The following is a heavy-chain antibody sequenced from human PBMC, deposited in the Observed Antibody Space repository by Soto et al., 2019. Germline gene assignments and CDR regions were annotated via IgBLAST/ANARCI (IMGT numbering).Heavy chain of an antibody. CDR3: AKQWLVLYYYYGMDV. Sequence: EVQLLESGGGLVQPGGSLRLSCAASGFTFSSYAMSWVRQAPGKGLEWVSAISGSGGSTYYVDSVKGRFTISRDNSKNTLYLQMNSLRAEDTAVYYCAKQWLVLYYYYGMDVWGQGTTVTVSS. D-gene: IGHD6-19*01. V-gene: IGHV3-23*01. CDR1: GFTFSSYA. CDR2: ISGSGGST. J-gene: IGHJ6*02.